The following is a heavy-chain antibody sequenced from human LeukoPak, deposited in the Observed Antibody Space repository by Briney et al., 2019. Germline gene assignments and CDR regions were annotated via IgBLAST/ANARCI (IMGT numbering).Heavy chain of an antibody. D-gene: IGHD6-19*01. V-gene: IGHV1-69*01. Sequence: ASVKVSCKASGGTLSSYAISWVRQAPGQGLEWMGGIIPIFGTANYAQKFQGRVTITADESTSTAYMELSSLRSEDTAVYYCGAGNSGSGSPYHYYGMDVWGQGTTVTVSS. CDR2: IIPIFGTA. CDR1: GGTLSSYA. CDR3: GAGNSGSGSPYHYYGMDV. J-gene: IGHJ6*02.